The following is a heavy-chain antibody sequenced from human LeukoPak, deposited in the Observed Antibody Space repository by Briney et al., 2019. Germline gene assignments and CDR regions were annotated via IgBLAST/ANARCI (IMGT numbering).Heavy chain of an antibody. D-gene: IGHD3-10*01. CDR2: ISANGGGT. V-gene: IGHV3-23*01. CDR3: AKAAGDLPDDY. CDR1: GFSFSDYV. Sequence: GGSLRLSCAASGFSFSDYVMTWVRQAPGKGLEWVSSISANGGGTYYADSVKGRFTISRDNSKNTLFLQMNSLRAEDSAVYYCAKAAGDLPDDYWGQGTLVTVSS. J-gene: IGHJ4*02.